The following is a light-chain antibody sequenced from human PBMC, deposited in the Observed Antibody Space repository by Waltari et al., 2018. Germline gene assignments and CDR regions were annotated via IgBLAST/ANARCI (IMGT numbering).Light chain of an antibody. CDR2: DAS. V-gene: IGKV1-12*01. CDR1: QGISSW. CDR3: QQGYNTPWT. Sequence: DIQMTQSQSSLSASVGAKVTITFRASQGISSWLAWYQQKPGKAPKLLIYDASSLQSGVPSRFSGSGSGTDYTLTISSLQPEDFATYYCQQGYNTPWTFGQGTKVEIK. J-gene: IGKJ1*01.